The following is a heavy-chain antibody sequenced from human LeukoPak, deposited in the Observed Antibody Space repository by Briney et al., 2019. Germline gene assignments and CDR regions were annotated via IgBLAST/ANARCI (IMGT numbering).Heavy chain of an antibody. J-gene: IGHJ4*02. V-gene: IGHV3-49*03. CDR1: GFTFGDDA. CDR2: IRKKGYGETT. Sequence: LPGGSLRLSCIASGFTFGDDAWSWFRQAPGKGLEFIAFIRKKGYGETTDYAASVRGRFTVSRDDAISVAYLQMNSLHTEDTALYYCSRGLHDYGDSNYYFDQWGRGTLVIVSS. D-gene: IGHD4-17*01. CDR3: SRGLHDYGDSNYYFDQ.